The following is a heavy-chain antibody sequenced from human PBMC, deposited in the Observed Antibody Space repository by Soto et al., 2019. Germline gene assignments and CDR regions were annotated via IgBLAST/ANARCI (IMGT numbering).Heavy chain of an antibody. D-gene: IGHD3-10*01. J-gene: IGHJ4*02. CDR3: AKGTLPPYYFDY. CDR1: GFTFSGYG. V-gene: IGHV3-33*06. Sequence: PGGSLRLSCAASGFTFSGYGMHWVRQAPGKGLEWVSLIWYDGSNTYYADSVKGRFTISRDNSKNTLYLQMNSLRAEDTAVYYCAKGTLPPYYFDYWGQGTLVTVSS. CDR2: IWYDGSNT.